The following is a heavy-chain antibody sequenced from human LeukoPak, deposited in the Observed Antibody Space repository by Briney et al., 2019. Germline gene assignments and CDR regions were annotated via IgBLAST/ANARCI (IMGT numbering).Heavy chain of an antibody. D-gene: IGHD5-24*01. Sequence: PGGSLRLSCAASGLTVSSNYMSWVRQAPGKGLEWVSLIYSGGSTYHADSVKGRFTISRDNSKNTLYLQMNSLSAEDTAVYYCARTFVSGDGYKVGYFDYWGQGTLVTVSS. CDR1: GLTVSSNY. J-gene: IGHJ4*02. V-gene: IGHV3-53*01. CDR2: IYSGGST. CDR3: ARTFVSGDGYKVGYFDY.